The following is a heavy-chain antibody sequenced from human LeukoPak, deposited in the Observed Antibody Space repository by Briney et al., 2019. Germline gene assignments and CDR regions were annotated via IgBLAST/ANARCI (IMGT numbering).Heavy chain of an antibody. J-gene: IGHJ4*02. CDR2: IYSGDNT. CDR1: GFTVSNNY. V-gene: IGHV3-66*02. Sequence: PGGSLRLSCAASGFTVSNNYMSWVRQAPGKGLEWVSVIYSGDNTYYVESVKGQFTISRDNSKNTLFLQMNRLRAEDTAVYYCAGRRVLDASFDYWGQGTLVTVSS. D-gene: IGHD3-16*01. CDR3: AGRRVLDASFDY.